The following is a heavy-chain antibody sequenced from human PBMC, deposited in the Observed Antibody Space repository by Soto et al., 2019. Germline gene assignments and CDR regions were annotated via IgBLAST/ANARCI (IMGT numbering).Heavy chain of an antibody. CDR3: ARYSSSSFYYYYGMDV. CDR1: GYSFTIYW. Sequence: GESLKISCKGSGYSFTIYWIGWVRQMPGKGLEWMGIIYPGDSDTRYSPSFQGQVTISADKSISTAYLQWSSLKASDTAMYYCARYSSSSFYYYYGMDVWGQGTTVTVSS. D-gene: IGHD6-6*01. CDR2: IYPGDSDT. J-gene: IGHJ6*02. V-gene: IGHV5-51*01.